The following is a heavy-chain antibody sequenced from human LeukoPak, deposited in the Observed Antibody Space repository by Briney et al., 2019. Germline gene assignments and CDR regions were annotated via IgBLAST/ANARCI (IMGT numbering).Heavy chain of an antibody. Sequence: ASVKVSCKASGYTFTGYYMHWVRQAPGQGLEWMGWINPNSGGTNYAQKFQGRVTMTRDTSISTAYMELSRLRSDDTAVYYCARDGQWLVLAGPDYWGQGTLVTVPS. J-gene: IGHJ4*02. CDR1: GYTFTGYY. CDR2: INPNSGGT. D-gene: IGHD6-19*01. CDR3: ARDGQWLVLAGPDY. V-gene: IGHV1-2*02.